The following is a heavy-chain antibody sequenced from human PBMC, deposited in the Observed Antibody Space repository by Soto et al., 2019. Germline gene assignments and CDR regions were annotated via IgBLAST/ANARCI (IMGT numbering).Heavy chain of an antibody. CDR1: GGTFSSYT. D-gene: IGHD6-13*01. Sequence: QVQLVQTRAKVKKPGSSVKVSCKACGGTFSSYTISWVRQAPGQGLEWMGRIIPILGIANYAQKFQGRVTITADKSTSTAYMELSSLRSEDTAAYYCARDRYSRWYFDLWGRGTLVTVSS. V-gene: IGHV1-69*08. J-gene: IGHJ2*01. CDR3: ARDRYSRWYFDL. CDR2: IIPILGIA.